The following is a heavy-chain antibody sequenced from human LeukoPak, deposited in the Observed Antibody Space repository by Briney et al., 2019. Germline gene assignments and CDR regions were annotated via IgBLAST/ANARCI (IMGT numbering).Heavy chain of an antibody. V-gene: IGHV4-39*02. CDR3: ARLGAGPTYYDFWSGYSSFYFDY. CDR2: ISSSGNT. D-gene: IGHD3-3*01. Sequence: SETLSLTCIVSGGSTSGGNYYWGWIRRPPGKGLEWVGGISSSGNTYYNPSLKSRITISIDTSKNHFSLKLSSVTAADTAVYYCARLGAGPTYYDFWSGYSSFYFDYWGQGTLVTVSS. J-gene: IGHJ4*02. CDR1: GGSTSGGNYY.